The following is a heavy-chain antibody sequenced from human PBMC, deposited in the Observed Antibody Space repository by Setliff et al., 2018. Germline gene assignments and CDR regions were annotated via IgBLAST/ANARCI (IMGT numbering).Heavy chain of an antibody. J-gene: IGHJ4*02. V-gene: IGHV1-18*01. CDR2: ISAYNGNT. D-gene: IGHD6-19*01. CDR3: ARKLGSSGWYTFDY. CDR1: GGTFSSYG. Sequence: GASVKVSCKASGGTFSSYGISWVRQAPGQGLEWMGWISAYNGNTNYAQKLQGRVTMTTDTSTSTAYMELRSLRSDDTAVYYCARKLGSSGWYTFDYWGQGTLVTVSS.